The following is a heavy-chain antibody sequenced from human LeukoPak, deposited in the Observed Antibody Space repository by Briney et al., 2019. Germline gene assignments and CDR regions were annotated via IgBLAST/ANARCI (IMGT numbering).Heavy chain of an antibody. V-gene: IGHV1-18*01. Sequence: ASVKVSCKASGYPFTSYGISWVRQSPGQGLEWMGWISAYNGNTNYAQKLQGRVTMTTDTSTSTAYMELRSLRSDDTAVYYCARKTSLDYGEYSIDYWGQGTLVTVSS. CDR1: GYPFTSYG. D-gene: IGHD4-17*01. CDR3: ARKTSLDYGEYSIDY. J-gene: IGHJ4*02. CDR2: ISAYNGNT.